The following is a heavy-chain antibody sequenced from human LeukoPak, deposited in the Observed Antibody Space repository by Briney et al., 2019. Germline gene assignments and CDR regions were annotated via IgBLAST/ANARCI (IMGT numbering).Heavy chain of an antibody. D-gene: IGHD4-23*01. CDR1: GFIFSSYG. CDR2: IRYDGSKK. Sequence: GGSLRLSCAASGFIFSSYGMHWVRQAPGKGLEWVAFIRYDGSKKYYADSVKGRFTISRDNSKNTLYLQMNSLRAEDTAVYYCARDLAGGNDLDYWGQGTLVTVSS. CDR3: ARDLAGGNDLDY. V-gene: IGHV3-30*02. J-gene: IGHJ4*02.